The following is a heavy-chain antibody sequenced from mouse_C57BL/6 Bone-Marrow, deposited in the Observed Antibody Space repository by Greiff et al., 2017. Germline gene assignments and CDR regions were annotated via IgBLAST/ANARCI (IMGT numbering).Heavy chain of an antibody. CDR2: IRLKSDNYAT. J-gene: IGHJ2*01. CDR3: TDFYDYDGGYFDY. D-gene: IGHD2-4*01. CDR1: GFTFSNYW. Sequence: EVQRVESGGGLVQPGGSMKLSCVASGFTFSNYWMNWVRQSPEKGLEWVAQIRLKSDNYATHYAESVKGRFTISRDDSKSSVYLQMNNLRAEDTGIYYCTDFYDYDGGYFDYWGQGTTLTVSS. V-gene: IGHV6-3*01.